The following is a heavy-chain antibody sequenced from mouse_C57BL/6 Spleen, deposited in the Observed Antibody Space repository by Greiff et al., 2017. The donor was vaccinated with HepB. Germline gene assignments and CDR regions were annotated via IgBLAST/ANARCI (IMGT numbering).Heavy chain of an antibody. J-gene: IGHJ4*01. Sequence: EVKLMESGPELVKPGASVKIPCKASGYTFTDYNMDWVKQSHGKSLEWIGDINPNTGGTIYNQKFKGKATLNVDKSSSTAYMERRSLTSEDTAVYYCARAHYYGSSYAMDYWGQGTSVTGSS. CDR2: INPNTGGT. D-gene: IGHD1-1*01. V-gene: IGHV1-18*01. CDR3: ARAHYYGSSYAMDY. CDR1: GYTFTDYN.